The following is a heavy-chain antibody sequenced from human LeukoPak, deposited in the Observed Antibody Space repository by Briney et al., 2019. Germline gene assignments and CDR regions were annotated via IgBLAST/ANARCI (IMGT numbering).Heavy chain of an antibody. CDR2: ISSSSSYI. V-gene: IGHV3-21*01. J-gene: IGHJ4*02. D-gene: IGHD3-3*01. CDR3: ARDSADFWSGYYPFDY. Sequence: GGSLRLSCAASGFTFSSYSMNWVRRAPGRGLEWVSSISSSSSYIYYADSVKSRFTISRDNAKNSLYLQMNSLRAENTAVYYCARDSADFWSGYYPFDYWGQGTLVTVSS. CDR1: GFTFSSYS.